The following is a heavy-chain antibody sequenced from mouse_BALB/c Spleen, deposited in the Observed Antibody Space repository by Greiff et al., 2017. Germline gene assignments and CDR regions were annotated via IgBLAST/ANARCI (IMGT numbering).Heavy chain of an antibody. CDR3: ARHEAYYRYVGTSYAMDY. CDR2: ISSGGGST. V-gene: IGHV5-12-1*01. CDR1: GFAFGSYD. J-gene: IGHJ4*01. D-gene: IGHD2-14*01. Sequence: EVQGVESGGGLVKPGGSLKLPCAASGFAFGSYDMSWVRQTPEKRLEWVAYISSGGGSTYYPDTVKGRFTISRDNAKNTLYLQMSSLKSEDTAMYYCARHEAYYRYVGTSYAMDYWGQGTSVTVSS.